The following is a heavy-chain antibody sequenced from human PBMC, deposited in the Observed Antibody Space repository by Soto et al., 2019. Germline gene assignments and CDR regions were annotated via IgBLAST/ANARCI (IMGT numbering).Heavy chain of an antibody. D-gene: IGHD4-17*01. CDR2: IYYSGST. Sequence: QVQLQESGPGLVKPSQTLSLTCTVSGGSISSGGYYWSWIRQHPGKGLEWIGYIYYSGSTYYNPSLKSRVTISVDTSKNQFSRKLSSLTAADTAVYYCAMTSTVTTLYFQHWGQGTLVTVSS. CDR3: AMTSTVTTLYFQH. J-gene: IGHJ1*01. V-gene: IGHV4-31*03. CDR1: GGSISSGGYY.